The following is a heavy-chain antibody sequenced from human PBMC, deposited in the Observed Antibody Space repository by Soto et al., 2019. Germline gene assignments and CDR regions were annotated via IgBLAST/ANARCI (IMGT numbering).Heavy chain of an antibody. CDR2: IGGSGGST. Sequence: PGGSLRLSCAASGFTFSSYAMNWVRQAPGKGLEWVSVIGGSGGSTYYADSVKGRFTVSRDNSKNTLYLQMNSLRAEDTAVYYCAKDWSTESGLVDYWGQGTLVTVSS. CDR1: GFTFSSYA. J-gene: IGHJ4*02. V-gene: IGHV3-23*01. D-gene: IGHD3-3*01. CDR3: AKDWSTESGLVDY.